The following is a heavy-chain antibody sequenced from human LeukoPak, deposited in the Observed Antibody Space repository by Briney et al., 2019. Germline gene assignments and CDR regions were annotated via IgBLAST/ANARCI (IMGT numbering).Heavy chain of an antibody. J-gene: IGHJ4*02. CDR1: GYTLTELS. V-gene: IGHV1-24*01. CDR3: VLIRPGYYYYFDY. CDR2: FDPEDGET. Sequence: ASVKVSCKVSGYTLTELSMHWVRQAPGKGLEWMGGFDPEDGETIYAQKFQGRVTMTEDTSTDTAYMELSSMRSEDTAVYYCVLIRPGYYYYFDYWGQGTLVTVSS. D-gene: IGHD3-22*01.